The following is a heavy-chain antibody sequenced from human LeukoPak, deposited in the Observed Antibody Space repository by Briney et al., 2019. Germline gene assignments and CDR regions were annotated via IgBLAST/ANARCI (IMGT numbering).Heavy chain of an antibody. Sequence: PSETLSLTCTVSGGSISSYYWSWIRQPPGKGLEWIGYIYYSGSTNYNPSLKSRVTISVDTSKNQFSLKLSSVTAADTAVYYCARGEMATIEDAFDIWGQGTMVTVSS. J-gene: IGHJ3*02. V-gene: IGHV4-59*01. CDR1: GGSISSYY. CDR3: ARGEMATIEDAFDI. CDR2: IYYSGST. D-gene: IGHD5-24*01.